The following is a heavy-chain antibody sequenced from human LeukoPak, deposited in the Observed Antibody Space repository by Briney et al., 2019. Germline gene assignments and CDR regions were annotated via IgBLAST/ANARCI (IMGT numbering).Heavy chain of an antibody. CDR3: ARAQWRTYSYYYMDV. V-gene: IGHV3-53*01. D-gene: IGHD6-19*01. CDR2: IYSGGST. CDR1: GFTFSSYA. Sequence: GGSLRLSCAASGFTFSSYAMSWVRQAPGKGLEWVSVIYSGGSTYYADSVKGRFTISRDDSKNTLYLQMNSLRAEDTAIYYCARAQWRTYSYYYMDVWGKGTTVTVSS. J-gene: IGHJ6*03.